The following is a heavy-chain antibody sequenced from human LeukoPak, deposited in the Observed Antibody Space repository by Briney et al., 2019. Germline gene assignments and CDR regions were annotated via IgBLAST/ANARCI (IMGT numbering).Heavy chain of an antibody. CDR3: NRGRTRFEY. D-gene: IGHD1-14*01. CDR2: SRSKGYGGTR. Sequence: HPGGSLRLSCVVSGFILGDYAMSWVRQAPGKGLEWVGFSRSKGYGGTREYAASVQGRFTISRDESKNIFYLQMNSLKTEDTGVYYCNRGRTRFEYWGQGTLVTVSS. J-gene: IGHJ4*02. CDR1: GFILGDYA. V-gene: IGHV3-49*04.